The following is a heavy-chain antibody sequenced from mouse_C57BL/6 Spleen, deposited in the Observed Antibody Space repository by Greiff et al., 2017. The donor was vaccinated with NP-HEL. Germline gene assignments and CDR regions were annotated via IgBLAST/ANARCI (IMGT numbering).Heavy chain of an antibody. V-gene: IGHV5-16*01. CDR2: INYDGSST. Sequence: EVMLVESEGGLVQPGSSMKLSCTASGFTFSDYYMAWVRQVPEKGLEWVANINYDGSSTYYLDSLKSRFIISRDNAKNILYLQMSSLKSEDTATYYCARDPFYYGSSLGYFDVWGTGTTVTVSS. CDR1: GFTFSDYY. D-gene: IGHD1-1*01. CDR3: ARDPFYYGSSLGYFDV. J-gene: IGHJ1*03.